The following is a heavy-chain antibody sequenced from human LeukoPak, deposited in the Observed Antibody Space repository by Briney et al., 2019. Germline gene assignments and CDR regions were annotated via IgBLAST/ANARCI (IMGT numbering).Heavy chain of an antibody. Sequence: GGSLRLSCAASGFTFSSYEMSWVRQAPGKGLEWVSAISGSGGSTYYADSVKGRFTISRDNSKNTLYLQMNSLRAEDTAVYYCAKGGNIDYGDSYYYYMDVWGKGTTVTVSS. D-gene: IGHD4-17*01. CDR1: GFTFSSYE. CDR3: AKGGNIDYGDSYYYYMDV. J-gene: IGHJ6*03. V-gene: IGHV3-23*01. CDR2: ISGSGGST.